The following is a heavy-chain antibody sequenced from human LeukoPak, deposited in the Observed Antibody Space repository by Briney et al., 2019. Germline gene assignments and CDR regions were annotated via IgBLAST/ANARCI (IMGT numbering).Heavy chain of an antibody. Sequence: GSLRLSCAASGFTFSSYSMNWIRQPPGKGLEWIGEINHSGSTNYNPSLKSRVTISVDTSKNQFSLKLSSVTAADTAVYYCARGRIVGATPGWNYYYYYGMDVWGQGTTVTVSS. J-gene: IGHJ6*02. CDR2: INHSGST. CDR1: GFTFSSYS. V-gene: IGHV4-34*01. D-gene: IGHD1-26*01. CDR3: ARGRIVGATPGWNYYYYYGMDV.